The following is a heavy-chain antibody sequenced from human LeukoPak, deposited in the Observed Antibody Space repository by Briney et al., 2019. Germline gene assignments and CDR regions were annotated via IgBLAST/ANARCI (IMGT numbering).Heavy chain of an antibody. D-gene: IGHD2-2*01. CDR2: IRYDGSNK. J-gene: IGHJ3*02. V-gene: IGHV3-30*02. CDR3: AKEAAIAFDI. Sequence: PGGSLRLSCEASGFTFSSYGMHWVRQAPGKGPEWVAFIRYDGSNKYYADSVKGRFTISRDNSKNTLYLQMNSLRAEDTAVYYCAKEAAIAFDIWGQGTMVTVSS. CDR1: GFTFSSYG.